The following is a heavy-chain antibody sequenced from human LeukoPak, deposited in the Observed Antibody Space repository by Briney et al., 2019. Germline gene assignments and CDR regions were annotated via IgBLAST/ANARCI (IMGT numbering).Heavy chain of an antibody. V-gene: IGHV1-8*03. J-gene: IGHJ3*02. D-gene: IGHD3-22*01. Sequence: ASVKVSCKASGYTFTSYDINWVRQATGQGLEWMGWMNPNSGNTGYAQKFQGRVTITRNTSISTAYMELSSLRSEDTAVYYCARAQKPVDQYYDNAFDIWGQGTMVTVSS. CDR3: ARAQKPVDQYYDNAFDI. CDR1: GYTFTSYD. CDR2: MNPNSGNT.